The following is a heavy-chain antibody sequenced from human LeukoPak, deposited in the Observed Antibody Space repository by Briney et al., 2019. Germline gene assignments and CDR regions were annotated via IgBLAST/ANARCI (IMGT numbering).Heavy chain of an antibody. D-gene: IGHD3-16*01. CDR1: GFTFSTYS. J-gene: IGHJ4*02. Sequence: GGSLRLSCAASGFTFSTYSMNWVRQAPGKGLEWVSFIDSSSRTTFYADSVKGRFTISRDNAKNSLFLQMNSLRAEDTAVYYCARRVPSQVITDYFDYWGQGTLVTVSS. CDR3: ARRVPSQVITDYFDY. V-gene: IGHV3-48*04. CDR2: IDSSSRTT.